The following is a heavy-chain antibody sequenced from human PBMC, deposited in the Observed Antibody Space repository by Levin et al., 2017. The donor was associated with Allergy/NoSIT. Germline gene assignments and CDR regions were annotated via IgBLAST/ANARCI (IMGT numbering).Heavy chain of an antibody. J-gene: IGHJ4*02. CDR3: AREREGAMVRGGPDY. V-gene: IGHV3-30-3*01. Sequence: SCAASGFTFSSYAMHWVRQAPGKGLEWVAVISYDGSNKYYADSVKGRFTISRDNSKNTLYLQMNSLRAEDTAVYYCAREREGAMVRGGPDYWGQGTLVTVSS. CDR1: GFTFSSYA. D-gene: IGHD3-10*01. CDR2: ISYDGSNK.